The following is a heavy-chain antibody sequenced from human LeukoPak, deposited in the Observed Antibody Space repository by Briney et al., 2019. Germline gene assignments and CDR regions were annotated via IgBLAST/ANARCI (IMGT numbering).Heavy chain of an antibody. V-gene: IGHV4-34*01. CDR3: AREGVSYCSSTSCPLGY. CDR2: INHSGST. J-gene: IGHJ4*02. CDR1: GGSFSGYY. Sequence: SETLSLTCAVYGGSFSGYYWSWICQPPGKGLEWIGEINHSGSTNYNPSLKSRVTISVDTSKNQFSLNLSSVTAADTAVYYCAREGVSYCSSTSCPLGYWGQGTLVTVSS. D-gene: IGHD2-2*01.